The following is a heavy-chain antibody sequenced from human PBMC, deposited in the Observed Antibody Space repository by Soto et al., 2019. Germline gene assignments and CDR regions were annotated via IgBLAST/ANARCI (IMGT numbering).Heavy chain of an antibody. CDR3: AKERATTTAFDY. CDR2: ITDNGGST. CDR1: GFTFSRDG. D-gene: IGHD4-17*01. J-gene: IGHJ4*02. Sequence: GGSLRLSCAASGFTFSRDGMSWVRQAPGKGLGWVSLITDNGGSTYYADSVKGRFTISRDNTKNTLFLQMNSLRAEDTAVYYCAKERATTTAFDYWGQGALVTVSS. V-gene: IGHV3-23*01.